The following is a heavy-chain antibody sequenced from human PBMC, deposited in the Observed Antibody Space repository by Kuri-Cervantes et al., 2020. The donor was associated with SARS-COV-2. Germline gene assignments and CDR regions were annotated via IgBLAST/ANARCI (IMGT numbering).Heavy chain of an antibody. CDR1: GYSISSGYY. Sequence: SETLSLTCTVSGYSISSGYYWGWIRQPPGKGLEWIGYIYYSGSTYYNPSLKSRVTISVDTSKNQFSLKLSSVTAADTAVYYCARNQVGGYYYYYMDVWGKGTTVTVSS. CDR2: IYYSGST. CDR3: ARNQVGGYYYYYMDV. D-gene: IGHD1-26*01. V-gene: IGHV4-38-2*02. J-gene: IGHJ6*03.